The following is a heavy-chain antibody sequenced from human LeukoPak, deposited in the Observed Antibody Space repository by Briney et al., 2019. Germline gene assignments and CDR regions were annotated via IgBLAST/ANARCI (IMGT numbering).Heavy chain of an antibody. CDR2: IGRSAGST. Sequence: GGSLRLSCAASGFTFSTYAMSWVRQAPGKGLEWVSSIGRSAGSTFYADSVKGRFTISRDNSKSTLYLQMNSLRAEDTAVYYCARDLNFRGSEWELLFDHWGQGTLVTVSS. J-gene: IGHJ4*02. CDR3: ARDLNFRGSEWELLFDH. V-gene: IGHV3-23*01. CDR1: GFTFSTYA. D-gene: IGHD1-26*01.